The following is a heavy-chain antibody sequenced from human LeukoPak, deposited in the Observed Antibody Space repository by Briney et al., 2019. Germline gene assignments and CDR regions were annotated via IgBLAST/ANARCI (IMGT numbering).Heavy chain of an antibody. CDR1: GFTFTSYG. CDR3: AIPYGDFVY. CDR2: ISFDGSIQ. Sequence: GGSLRLSCAASGFTFTSYGMHWVRQAPGKGLEWVSFISFDGSIQYYGVSVKGRFTISADNSKTTLFLHMNSLRTEDTAVYYCAIPYGDFVYWGQGMLVTVSS. V-gene: IGHV3-30*02. J-gene: IGHJ4*02. D-gene: IGHD4-17*01.